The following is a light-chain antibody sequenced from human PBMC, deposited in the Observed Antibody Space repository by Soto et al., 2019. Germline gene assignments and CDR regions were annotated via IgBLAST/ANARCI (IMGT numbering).Light chain of an antibody. J-gene: IGLJ1*01. CDR1: SSDVGNYNL. Sequence: QSMLTQPASVSGSPGQSITISCTGTSSDVGNYNLVSWYQQHPGKAPKLMIYDVSKRPSGVSNRFSGSKSGNTASLTISGLQADDEADYYCCSYAGDSYVFGTGPKVTVL. CDR2: DVS. V-gene: IGLV2-23*02. CDR3: CSYAGDSYV.